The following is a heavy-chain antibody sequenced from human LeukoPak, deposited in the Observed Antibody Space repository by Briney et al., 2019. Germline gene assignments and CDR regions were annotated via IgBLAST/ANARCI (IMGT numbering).Heavy chain of an antibody. D-gene: IGHD5-12*01. CDR3: ASGYNSGWTFDY. Sequence: ASVKVSCKASGYTFTGYYIHWVRQAPGQGLEWMGRINPNNGGTNYAQKFQGRVTMTSDTSISTAYMELSRLRSDDTAVYYCASGYNSGWTFDYWGQGTLVTVSS. J-gene: IGHJ4*02. CDR1: GYTFTGYY. V-gene: IGHV1-2*06. CDR2: INPNNGGT.